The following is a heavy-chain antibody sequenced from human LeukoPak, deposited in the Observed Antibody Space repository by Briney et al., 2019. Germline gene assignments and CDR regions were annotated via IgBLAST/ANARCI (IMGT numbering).Heavy chain of an antibody. CDR3: ARVKRFPTVWFDP. Sequence: ASVKVSCKASGYTFTSYGISWVRQAAGQGLEWMGWMNPVTGSTGYVQKFRGRIIMARDTSITTAFMELTSLTADDTAIYYCARVKRFPTVWFDPWGQGTLVSVSS. J-gene: IGHJ5*02. D-gene: IGHD3-10*01. CDR2: MNPVTGST. V-gene: IGHV1-8*02. CDR1: GYTFTSYG.